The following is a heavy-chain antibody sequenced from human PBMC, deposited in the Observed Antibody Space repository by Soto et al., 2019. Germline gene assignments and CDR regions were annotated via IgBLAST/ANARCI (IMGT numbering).Heavy chain of an antibody. J-gene: IGHJ4*02. D-gene: IGHD6-19*01. CDR3: AKDIREYGSGWTYFDT. Sequence: AWGSLRLSCAASGFTFDDYAMHWVRQVPGKGLEWVSGISWNIGRIDYADSVKGRFTISRDNAKKSLYLQMNSLRGEDTALYYCAKDIREYGSGWTYFDTWGKGKLVTVSA. CDR2: ISWNIGRI. CDR1: GFTFDDYA. V-gene: IGHV3-9*01.